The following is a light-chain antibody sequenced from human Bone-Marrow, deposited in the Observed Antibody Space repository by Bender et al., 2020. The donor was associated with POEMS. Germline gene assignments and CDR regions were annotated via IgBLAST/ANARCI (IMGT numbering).Light chain of an antibody. CDR1: KLGDKY. CDR2: QDT. Sequence: SYELTQPPSVSVSPGQTASITCSGDKLGDKYVSWFQQKPGQSPVQVIYQDTRRPSGIPERFSGSSSGNTATLTISGTQALDEADYYCQAWDSSTEVFGGGTKLTVL. J-gene: IGLJ2*01. V-gene: IGLV3-1*01. CDR3: QAWDSSTEV.